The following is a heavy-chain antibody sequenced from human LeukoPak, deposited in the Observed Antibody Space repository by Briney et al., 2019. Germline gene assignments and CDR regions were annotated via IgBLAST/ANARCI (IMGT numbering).Heavy chain of an antibody. CDR3: AKGMGAYSSSSGHFDY. CDR2: ISGSGGST. J-gene: IGHJ4*02. CDR1: GFTFSSYA. Sequence: GGSLRLSCAASGFTFSSYAMSWVRQAPGKGLEWVSAISGSGGSTYYADSVKGRFTISRDNSKNTLYLQMNSLRAEDTAVYYCAKGMGAYSSSSGHFDYWGQGTLVTVSS. V-gene: IGHV3-23*01. D-gene: IGHD6-6*01.